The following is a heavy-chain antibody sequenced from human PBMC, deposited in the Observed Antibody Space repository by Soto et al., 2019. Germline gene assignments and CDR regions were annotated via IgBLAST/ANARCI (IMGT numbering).Heavy chain of an antibody. CDR1: GGSISTGGYY. V-gene: IGHV4-31*03. CDR2: IYYSGST. CDR3: ARMGRWDIVEVWFDP. D-gene: IGHD2-15*01. J-gene: IGHJ5*02. Sequence: QVQLQESGPGLVKPSQTLSLTCTVSGGSISTGGYYWSWIRQHPGKGLEWIGYIYYSGSTSYNPSLKSRVTISFDTSKNQFSLKLSSVTAAYTAVYYCARMGRWDIVEVWFDPWGQGTLVTVSS.